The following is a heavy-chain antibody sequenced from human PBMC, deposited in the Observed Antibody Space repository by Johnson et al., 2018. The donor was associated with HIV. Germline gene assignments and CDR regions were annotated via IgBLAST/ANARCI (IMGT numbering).Heavy chain of an antibody. CDR3: ARVALNVGNDAFDI. D-gene: IGHD1-1*01. CDR1: GFTFSTCA. J-gene: IGHJ3*02. Sequence: VQLVESGGGLVQPGGSLRLSCAASGFTFSTCAMSWVRQAPGKGLEWVSAIGTAGDTYYPGSVKGRFTISRENAKNSLYLQMNSLRAEDTALYYCARVALNVGNDAFDIWGQGTMVTVSS. CDR2: IGTAGDT. V-gene: IGHV3-13*01.